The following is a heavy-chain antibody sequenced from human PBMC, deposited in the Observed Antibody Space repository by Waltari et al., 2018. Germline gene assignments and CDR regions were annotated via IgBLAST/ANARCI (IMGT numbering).Heavy chain of an antibody. CDR1: GCSISSYS. V-gene: IGHV4-59*01. J-gene: IGHJ3*02. Sequence: QVQLPESGPGLVKPSETLSLTCTVSGCSISSYSWSWLRQPPGQCLEWIGYIYYSGSTNYNPSLKSRVTISVDTSKNQFSLKLSSVTAADTAVYYCAREKRGELWDGKGAFDIWGQGTMVTVSS. CDR3: AREKRGELWDGKGAFDI. CDR2: IYYSGST. D-gene: IGHD3-10*01.